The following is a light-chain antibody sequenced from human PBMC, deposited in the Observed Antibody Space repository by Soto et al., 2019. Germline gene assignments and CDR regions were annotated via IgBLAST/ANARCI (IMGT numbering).Light chain of an antibody. CDR2: GTS. J-gene: IGKJ1*01. CDR1: ASVSSNY. V-gene: IGKV3-20*01. Sequence: EIVLTQSPGTLSLSPGERATISCRSSASVSSNYLAWYQQRPGQAPRVLIYGTSTRATGIPDRFSGSGSGTDFTLTISRLEPEDVGVYFCQQYGGLPPWTFGQGTKVDIK. CDR3: QQYGGLPPWT.